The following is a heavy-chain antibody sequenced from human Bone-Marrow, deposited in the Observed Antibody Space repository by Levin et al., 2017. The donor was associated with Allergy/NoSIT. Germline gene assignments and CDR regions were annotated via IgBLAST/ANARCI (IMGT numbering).Heavy chain of an antibody. CDR2: IYPIDSDT. J-gene: IGHJ4*02. CDR1: GYPFTNYW. Sequence: AASVKVSCQTSGYPFTNYWISWVRQMPGEGLEWMGLIYPIDSDTKYSPSFEGHISISADRSTNSVYLQWSSLKASDTAMYYCARSGSGSWIDYWGQGTLVSVS. CDR3: ARSGSGSWIDY. D-gene: IGHD3-10*01. V-gene: IGHV5-51*01.